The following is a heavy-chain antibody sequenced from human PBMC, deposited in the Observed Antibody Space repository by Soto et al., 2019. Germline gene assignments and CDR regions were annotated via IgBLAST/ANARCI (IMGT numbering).Heavy chain of an antibody. CDR1: GSSFGSSA. CDR3: ARLRRDWGDAFDL. Sequence: QVQLVQSGADVKKPGSSVKVSCKTSGSSFGSSAISWVRQAPAQGLEWMGEIIPVFDKANYAQNFQGRLTITADELTGTVFMELSSLRSEETAVYFCARLRRDWGDAFDLWGLGTFVTVSS. V-gene: IGHV1-69*01. CDR2: IIPVFDKA. J-gene: IGHJ3*01. D-gene: IGHD3-16*01.